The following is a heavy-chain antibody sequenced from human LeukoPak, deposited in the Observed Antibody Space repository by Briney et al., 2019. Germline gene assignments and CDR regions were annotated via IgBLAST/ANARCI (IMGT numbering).Heavy chain of an antibody. D-gene: IGHD3-3*01. J-gene: IGHJ4*02. Sequence: PSETLSLTCTVSGGSISSSSYYWGWIRQPPGKGLEWIGSIYYSGSTYYNPSLKSRVIISVDTSKNQFSLKLSSVTAADTAVYYCARVVRDFWSGYPNFDYWGQGTLVTVSS. CDR2: IYYSGST. CDR3: ARVVRDFWSGYPNFDY. CDR1: GGSISSSSYY. V-gene: IGHV4-39*01.